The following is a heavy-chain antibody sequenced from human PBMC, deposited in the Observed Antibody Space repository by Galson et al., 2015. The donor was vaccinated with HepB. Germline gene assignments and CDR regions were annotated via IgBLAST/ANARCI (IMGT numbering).Heavy chain of an antibody. V-gene: IGHV3-73*01. D-gene: IGHD6-13*01. J-gene: IGHJ4*02. CDR2: IGSKTSNYAT. CDR1: GFTFSGSV. CDR3: IRTGDLSRYSSS. Sequence: SLRLSCAASGFTFSGSVIHWVRQASGKGLEWVGRIGSKTSNYATANAASLKGRFTISRDDSKNTAYLHKNGLKTEDTAVYYCIRTGDLSRYSSSWGQGTLVTVSS.